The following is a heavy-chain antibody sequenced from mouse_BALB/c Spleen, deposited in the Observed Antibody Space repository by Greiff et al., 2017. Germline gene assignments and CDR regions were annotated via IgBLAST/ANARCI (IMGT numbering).Heavy chain of an antibody. D-gene: IGHD1-1*01. CDR1: GYTFTSYW. CDR2: IYPSDSYT. J-gene: IGHJ3*01. CDR3: TRGDYYGSSQFAY. Sequence: QVQLQQPGAELVRPGASVKLSCKASGYTFTSYWINWVKQRPGQGLEWIGNIYPSDSYTNYNQKFKDKATLTVDKSSSTAYMQLSSPTSEDSAVYYCTRGDYYGSSQFAYWGQGTLVTVSA. V-gene: IGHV1-69*02.